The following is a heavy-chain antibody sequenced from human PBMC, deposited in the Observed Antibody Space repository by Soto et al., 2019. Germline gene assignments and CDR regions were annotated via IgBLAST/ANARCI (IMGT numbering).Heavy chain of an antibody. CDR1: GGSISSGDYY. CDR2: IYYSGST. V-gene: IGHV4-30-4*01. D-gene: IGHD3-22*01. CDR3: ARVAGYDSSGELDY. Sequence: SETLSLTCTVSGGSISSGDYYWSWIRQPPGKGLEWIGYIYYSGSTYYNPSLKSRVTISVDTSKNQFSLKLSSVTAADTAVYYCARVAGYDSSGELDYWGQGTLVTVSS. J-gene: IGHJ4*02.